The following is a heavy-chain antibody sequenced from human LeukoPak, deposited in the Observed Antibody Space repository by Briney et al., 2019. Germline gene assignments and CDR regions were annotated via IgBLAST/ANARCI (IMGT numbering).Heavy chain of an antibody. D-gene: IGHD4-17*01. J-gene: IGHJ4*02. CDR1: GYSISSSYY. Sequence: SETLSLTCTVSGYSISSSYYWGWIRQPPGKGLEWIGSIYHSGNTYYNPSLKSRVTISVNTSKNQFSLKLSSVTAADTAVYYCARAGYGDSDFDYWGQGTLVTVSS. V-gene: IGHV4-38-2*02. CDR2: IYHSGNT. CDR3: ARAGYGDSDFDY.